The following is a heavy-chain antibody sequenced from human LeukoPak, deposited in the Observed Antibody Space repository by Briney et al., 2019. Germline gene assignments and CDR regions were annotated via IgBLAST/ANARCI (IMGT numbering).Heavy chain of an antibody. Sequence: SETLSLTCAVYGGSFSGYYWSWIRQPPGRGLEWIGEINHSGSTNYNPSLKSRVTISVDTSKNQFSLKLSSVTAADTAVYYCARVIAAAGTGRAFDIWGQGTMVTVSS. V-gene: IGHV4-34*01. J-gene: IGHJ3*02. CDR2: INHSGST. CDR3: ARVIAAAGTGRAFDI. CDR1: GGSFSGYY. D-gene: IGHD6-13*01.